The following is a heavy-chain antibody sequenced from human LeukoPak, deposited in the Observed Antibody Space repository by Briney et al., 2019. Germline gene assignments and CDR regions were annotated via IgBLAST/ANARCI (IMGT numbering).Heavy chain of an antibody. V-gene: IGHV1-18*01. D-gene: IGHD3-22*01. J-gene: IGHJ4*02. CDR1: GYTFTSYG. CDR2: ISAYNGNT. Sequence: GASVKVSCKASGYTFTSYGISWLRQAPGQGLEWMGWISAYNGNTNYAQKLQGRVTMTTDTSTSTAYMELRSLRSDDTAVYYCARDYYDSSGYFTQPNDYWGQGTLVTVSS. CDR3: ARDYYDSSGYFTQPNDY.